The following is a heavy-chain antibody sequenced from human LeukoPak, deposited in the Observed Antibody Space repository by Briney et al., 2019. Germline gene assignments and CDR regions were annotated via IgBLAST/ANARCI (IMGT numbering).Heavy chain of an antibody. Sequence: GGSLRLSCVASEFAFSDYAMSWVRQAPGKGPEWVSTISRNSATWYADSVMGRFTISRDNSKSTLYLQMNSLRGEDTALYYCADFGSGSYIFDYWGQGSLATVSS. J-gene: IGHJ4*02. D-gene: IGHD3-10*01. CDR2: ISRNSAT. V-gene: IGHV3-23*01. CDR3: ADFGSGSYIFDY. CDR1: EFAFSDYA.